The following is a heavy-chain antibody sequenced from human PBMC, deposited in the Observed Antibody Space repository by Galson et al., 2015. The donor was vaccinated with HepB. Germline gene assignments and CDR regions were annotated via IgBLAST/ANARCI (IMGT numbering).Heavy chain of an antibody. CDR1: GGTFNTYP. D-gene: IGHD3-3*01. CDR2: ITPIFAIG. J-gene: IGHJ4*02. CDR3: ARGPISQENYDFWSAYSPFDY. V-gene: IGHV1-69*13. Sequence: SVKVSCKASGGTFNTYPISWVRQAPGQGLEWMGGITPIFAIGNYAQNFQGRLAITADESTSTAYMELSSLRSEDTAIYYCARGPISQENYDFWSAYSPFDYWGQGTLVTFSS.